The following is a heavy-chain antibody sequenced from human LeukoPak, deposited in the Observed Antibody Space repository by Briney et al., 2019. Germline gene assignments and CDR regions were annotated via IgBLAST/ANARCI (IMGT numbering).Heavy chain of an antibody. CDR3: ARGTDYYDSSGWLDP. J-gene: IGHJ5*02. CDR2: IHHSGST. V-gene: IGHV4-38-2*02. Sequence: SETLSLTCTVSGDSISSGHYWDWIRQPPGRGLEWIGSIHHSGSTWYNPSLKSRVTISLDTSQTQISLRVTSVTAADTAVYYCARGTDYYDSSGWLDPWGQGTLVTVSS. D-gene: IGHD3-22*01. CDR1: GDSISSGHY.